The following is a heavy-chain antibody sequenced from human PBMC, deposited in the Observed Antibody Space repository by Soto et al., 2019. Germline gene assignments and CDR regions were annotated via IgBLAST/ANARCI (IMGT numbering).Heavy chain of an antibody. Sequence: EVELVESGGSLVKPGGSLRLSCAASAFNFSTYSMNWVRQAPGKGLEWVSSISSRGSYIYYADSVRGRFTISRDNAKNSLYLQMDSLSGEDTAVYYCARRSRTISQVRYFDYWGQGSLVTVSS. CDR3: ARRSRTISQVRYFDY. CDR1: AFNFSTYS. V-gene: IGHV3-21*06. CDR2: ISSRGSYI. D-gene: IGHD2-2*01. J-gene: IGHJ4*02.